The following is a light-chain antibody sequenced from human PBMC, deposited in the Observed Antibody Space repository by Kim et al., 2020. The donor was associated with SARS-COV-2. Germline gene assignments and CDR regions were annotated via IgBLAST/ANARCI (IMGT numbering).Light chain of an antibody. V-gene: IGLV1-51*01. CDR2: DNN. CDR1: SSNIGKNY. CDR3: GTWDSNLSAGV. Sequence: GQRVTIACSGSSSNIGKNYVSWYQQFPGTPPNLLIYDNNKRPSGTPDRFSGSKSGTSATLGITGLHTGDEADYYCGTWDSNLSAGVFGGGTQLTVL. J-gene: IGLJ3*02.